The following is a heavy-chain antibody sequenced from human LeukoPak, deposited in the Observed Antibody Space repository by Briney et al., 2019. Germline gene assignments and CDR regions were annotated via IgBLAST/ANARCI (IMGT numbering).Heavy chain of an antibody. Sequence: PGGSLRLSCTASGFTFGDYAMSWVRQAPGKGLAWVGFIRSKGYGGTTEYAASVKGRFTISRDDSKNIAYLQMNSLKTEDTAVYFCTRDYGDVEYWGQGTLVTVSS. V-gene: IGHV3-49*04. CDR2: IRSKGYGGTT. CDR1: GFTFGDYA. CDR3: TRDYGDVEY. D-gene: IGHD4-17*01. J-gene: IGHJ4*02.